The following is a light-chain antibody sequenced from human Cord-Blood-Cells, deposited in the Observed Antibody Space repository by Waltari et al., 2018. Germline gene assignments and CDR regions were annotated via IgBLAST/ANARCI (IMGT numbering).Light chain of an antibody. CDR1: SSDVGSYNL. CDR3: CSYAGSSTWV. V-gene: IGLV2-23*01. J-gene: IGLJ3*02. Sequence: QSALPQPASVSGSPGQSTTISCTGTSSDVGSYNLASWYQQHPGKAPKLMIYEGSKRPSGVSNRFSGSKSGNTASLTISGLQAEDEADYYCCSYAGSSTWVFGGGTKLTVL. CDR2: EGS.